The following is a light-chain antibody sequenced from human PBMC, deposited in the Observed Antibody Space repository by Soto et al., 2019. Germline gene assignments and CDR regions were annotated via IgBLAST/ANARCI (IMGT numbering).Light chain of an antibody. CDR2: GTS. CDR3: QQHNKWPHT. Sequence: EIVMTQSPATLSVSPGERATLSCRASESVSGNVAWYQQTPGQAPRLLIHGTSTRATGISARFSGSRSGTEFTLTISSLQSEDSAIYFCQQHNKWPHTFGQGTKLEI. CDR1: ESVSGN. V-gene: IGKV3-15*01. J-gene: IGKJ2*01.